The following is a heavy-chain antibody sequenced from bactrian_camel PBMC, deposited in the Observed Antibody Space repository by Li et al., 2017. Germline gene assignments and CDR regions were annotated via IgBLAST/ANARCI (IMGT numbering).Heavy chain of an antibody. CDR1: GLTFTGAY. J-gene: IGHJ6*01. CDR3: VRDLSRGWVSYPTDFGF. CDR2: VSSDDSNT. D-gene: IGHD5*01. V-gene: IGHV3-2*01. Sequence: HVQLVESGGGLVQPGGSLRLSCAASGLTFTGAYMSWVRQAPGKGLEWVSSVSSDDSNTYYADSVKGRFTFSRDKADNTIHLQMNSLKPEDTAVYYCVRDLSRGWVSYPTDFGFWGQGTQVTVS.